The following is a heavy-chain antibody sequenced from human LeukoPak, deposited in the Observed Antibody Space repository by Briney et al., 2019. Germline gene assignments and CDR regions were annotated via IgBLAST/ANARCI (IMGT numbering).Heavy chain of an antibody. CDR2: INPSGGST. CDR1: GYTFTSYY. D-gene: IGHD3-22*01. V-gene: IGHV1-46*01. Sequence: ASVKVSCKASGYTFTSYYMHWLRQAPGQGLEWMGIINPSGGSTSYAQKFQGRVTMTRDTSTSTVYMELSSLRSEDTAVYYCARGAGVYYYDSSGYYSTWGQGTLVTVSS. CDR3: ARGAGVYYYDSSGYYST. J-gene: IGHJ5*02.